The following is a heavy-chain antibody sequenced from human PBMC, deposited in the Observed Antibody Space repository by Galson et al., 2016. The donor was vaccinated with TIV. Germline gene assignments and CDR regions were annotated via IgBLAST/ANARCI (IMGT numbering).Heavy chain of an antibody. J-gene: IGHJ3*01. CDR3: AKAKSIFGVVPHRAFDV. Sequence: SLRLSCAASGFIFGDYAMHWVRQAPGKGLEWVSGINWNSGSVDFADSVKGRFTISRDNAKNSLYLQMNSLRGEDTALYYCAKAKSIFGVVPHRAFDVWGQGTTVTVSS. V-gene: IGHV3-9*01. CDR1: GFIFGDYA. D-gene: IGHD3-3*01. CDR2: INWNSGSV.